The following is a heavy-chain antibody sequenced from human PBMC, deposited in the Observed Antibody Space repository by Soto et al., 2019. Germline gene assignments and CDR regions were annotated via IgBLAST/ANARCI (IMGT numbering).Heavy chain of an antibody. CDR3: ARRPDPTDSDH. Sequence: QVQLVQSGAEVRKPGASVKVSCKTSGYTFTNYGINWVRQAPGQGLEWMGWINGYNGKTNYAQSVQGRVTLTTDTSTTTAYMGLRSLRSDDTAIYYCARRPDPTDSDHWGQGTQVTVSS. V-gene: IGHV1-18*01. CDR1: GYTFTNYG. J-gene: IGHJ4*02. CDR2: INGYNGKT.